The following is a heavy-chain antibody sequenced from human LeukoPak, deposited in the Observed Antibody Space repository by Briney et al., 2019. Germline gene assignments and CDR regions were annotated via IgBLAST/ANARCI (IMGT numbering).Heavy chain of an antibody. J-gene: IGHJ4*02. CDR3: VSPRGCSYGYFDY. CDR2: IYYSKNT. V-gene: IGHV4-39*01. CDR1: GGSISSSSAY. D-gene: IGHD5-18*01. Sequence: ETLSLTCTVSGGSISSSSAYWGWIRQPPGKGLEWIGSIYYSKNTYYNPSLKSRVTISADTSKNQFSLTLGSVSATDTAVYYCVSPRGCSYGYFDYWGQGTLVTVSS.